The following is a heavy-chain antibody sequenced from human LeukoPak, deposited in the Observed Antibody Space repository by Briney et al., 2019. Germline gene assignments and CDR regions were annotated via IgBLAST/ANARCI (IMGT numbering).Heavy chain of an antibody. CDR2: IYDSGST. CDR3: ARGYSGYEIFDY. J-gene: IGHJ4*02. D-gene: IGHD5-12*01. V-gene: IGHV4-59*11. Sequence: SETLSLTCTVSGGSISSHYWSWIRQPPGKGLEWIGYIYDSGSTNYNPSLKSRVTISVDTSKKQFSLKLSSVTAADTAVYYCARGYSGYEIFDYWGQGTLVTVSS. CDR1: GGSISSHY.